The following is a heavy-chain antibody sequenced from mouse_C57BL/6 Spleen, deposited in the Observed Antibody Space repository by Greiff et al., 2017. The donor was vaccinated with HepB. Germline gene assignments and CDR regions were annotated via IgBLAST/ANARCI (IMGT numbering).Heavy chain of an antibody. D-gene: IGHD2-5*01. J-gene: IGHJ1*03. CDR1: GYTFTDHT. CDR2: IYPRDGST. CDR3: ARVDSNHGGYFDV. Sequence: VKLMESDAELVKPGASVKISCKVSGYTFTDHTIHWMKQRPEQGLEWIGYIYPRDGSTKYNEKFKGKATLTADKSSSTAYMQLNSLTSEDSAVYFCARVDSNHGGYFDVWGTGTTVTVSS. V-gene: IGHV1-78*01.